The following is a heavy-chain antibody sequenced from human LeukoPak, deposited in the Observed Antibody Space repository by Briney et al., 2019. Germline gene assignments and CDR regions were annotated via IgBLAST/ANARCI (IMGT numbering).Heavy chain of an antibody. CDR3: ARDQNVVVVVANPYTFDI. CDR1: GFTFSSYN. J-gene: IGHJ3*02. V-gene: IGHV3-21*01. Sequence: GGSLRLSCAASGFTFSSYNMNWVRQAPGKGLEWVSSISSSSSYIYYADSVKGRFTISRDNAKNSLYLQMNSLRAEDTAVYYCARDQNVVVVVANPYTFDIWGQGTMVTVSS. CDR2: ISSSSSYI. D-gene: IGHD2-15*01.